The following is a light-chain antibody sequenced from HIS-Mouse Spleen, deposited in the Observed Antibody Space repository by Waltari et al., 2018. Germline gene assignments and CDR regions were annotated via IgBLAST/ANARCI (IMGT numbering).Light chain of an antibody. V-gene: IGLV4-60*03. CDR1: RGHSSYI. CDR3: ETWDSNTYWV. CDR2: LEGSGSY. Sequence: QPVLTQSSSASASLGSSVKLTCTLSRGHSSYILPWHQQQPGKAPRYLMKLEGSGSYNKGSGVPDRFSGSSSGADRYLTISNLQSEDEADYYCETWDSNTYWVFGGGTKLTVL. J-gene: IGLJ3*02.